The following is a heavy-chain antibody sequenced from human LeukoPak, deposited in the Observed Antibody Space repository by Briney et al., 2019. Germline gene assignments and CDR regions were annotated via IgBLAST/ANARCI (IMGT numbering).Heavy chain of an antibody. CDR2: IYYSGST. Sequence: SETLSLTCTVSGGSISSGDYYWSWIRQPPGKGLEWIGYIYYSGSTYYNPSLKSRVTISVDTSKNQFSLKLSSVTAADTAVYYCASTYYYGSGSRYFDYWGQGTLVTVSS. V-gene: IGHV4-30-4*01. J-gene: IGHJ4*02. CDR1: GGSISSGDYY. D-gene: IGHD3-10*01. CDR3: ASTYYYGSGSRYFDY.